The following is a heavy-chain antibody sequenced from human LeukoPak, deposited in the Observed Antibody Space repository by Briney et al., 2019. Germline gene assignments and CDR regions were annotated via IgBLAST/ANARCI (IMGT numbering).Heavy chain of an antibody. CDR3: AKVRMITMIAYDSFDI. CDR1: GFTFSDYY. J-gene: IGHJ3*02. V-gene: IGHV3-11*01. Sequence: PGGSLRLSCAASGFTFSDYYMSWLRQAPGKGLEWVSYISSSGSTIYYADSVKGRFTISRENAKNSLYMQMNSLRAEDTAVYYCAKVRMITMIAYDSFDIWGQGTMVTVSS. D-gene: IGHD3-22*01. CDR2: ISSSGSTI.